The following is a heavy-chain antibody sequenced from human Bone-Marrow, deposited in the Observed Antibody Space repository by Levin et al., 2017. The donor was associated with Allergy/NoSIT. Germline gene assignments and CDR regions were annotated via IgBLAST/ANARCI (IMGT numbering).Heavy chain of an antibody. CDR2: ILYDGSKK. Sequence: GESLKISCAASGFRFSSYAMHWVRQAPGGGLEWVAVILYDGSKKYYADSVKGRFTISRDNSQDSVYLQMSGLGIEDTAVFFCARDRGSDAFDVWGHGTLVTVSS. CDR1: GFRFSSYA. J-gene: IGHJ3*01. V-gene: IGHV3-30*04. D-gene: IGHD1-26*01. CDR3: ARDRGSDAFDV.